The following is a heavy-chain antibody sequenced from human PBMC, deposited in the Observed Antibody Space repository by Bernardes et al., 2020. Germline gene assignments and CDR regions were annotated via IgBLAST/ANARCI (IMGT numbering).Heavy chain of an antibody. J-gene: IGHJ3*02. CDR3: ARGHDSSVRAFDI. CDR1: GGSFSGYY. Sequence: SETLSLTCAVYGGSFSGYYWSWIRQPPGKGLEWIGEINHSGSTNYNPSLKSRVTISVDTSKNQFSLKLSSLTAADTAVYYCARGHDSSVRAFDIWGQGTMVTVSS. CDR2: INHSGST. V-gene: IGHV4-34*01. D-gene: IGHD3-22*01.